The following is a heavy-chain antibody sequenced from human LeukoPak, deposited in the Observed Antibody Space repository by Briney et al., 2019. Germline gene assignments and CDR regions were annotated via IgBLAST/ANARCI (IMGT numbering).Heavy chain of an antibody. CDR2: ISYDGDT. D-gene: IGHD1-26*01. CDR3: AREYLGVGTIDY. V-gene: IGHV3-66*01. J-gene: IGHJ4*02. Sequence: GGSLRLSCAASGFTVRSYYMSWVRPAPGEGLELVSVISYDGDTYYADSVKGRITISRDISKNTVYLQMNSLRAEDTAAYYCAREYLGVGTIDYWGQGTLVTVSS. CDR1: GFTVRSYY.